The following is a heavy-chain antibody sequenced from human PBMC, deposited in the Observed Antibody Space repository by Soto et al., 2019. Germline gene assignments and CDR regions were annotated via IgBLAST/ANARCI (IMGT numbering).Heavy chain of an antibody. V-gene: IGHV3-48*02. CDR1: GFTFSSYS. CDR2: ISSSSSTI. CDR3: ARDPTDSSSWPLYLDY. D-gene: IGHD6-13*01. J-gene: IGHJ4*02. Sequence: EVQLVESGGGLVQPGGSLRLSCAASGFTFSSYSMNWVRQAPGKGLEWVSYISSSSSTIYYADSVKGRFTSSRDNAKNSLYLQMNSLRDEDTAVYYCARDPTDSSSWPLYLDYWGQGTLVTVSS.